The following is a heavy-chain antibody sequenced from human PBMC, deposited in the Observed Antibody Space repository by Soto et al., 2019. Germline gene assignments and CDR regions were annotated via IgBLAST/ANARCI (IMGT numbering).Heavy chain of an antibody. CDR2: ISYDGSNK. V-gene: IGHV3-30-3*01. D-gene: IGHD5-12*01. CDR1: GFTFSSYA. Sequence: GGSLRLSCAASGFTFSSYAMHWVRQAPGKGLEWVAVISYDGSNKYYADSVKGRFTISRDNSKNTLYLQMNSLRAEDTAVYYCASGEGYNRPFDYWGQGTLVTVSS. J-gene: IGHJ4*02. CDR3: ASGEGYNRPFDY.